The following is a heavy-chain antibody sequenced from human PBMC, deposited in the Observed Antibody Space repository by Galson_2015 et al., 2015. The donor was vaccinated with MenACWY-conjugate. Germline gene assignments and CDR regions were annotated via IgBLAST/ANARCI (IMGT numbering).Heavy chain of an antibody. CDR2: TNSDGSST. Sequence: SLRLSCAASGFTFSSYWLHWVRQAPGKGLVWVSLTNSDGSSTSYADSVKGRFTISRDNAKNTLYLQMNSLRAEDTAVYYCAVYGSSTRCYGASGGYWGQGTLVTVSS. CDR3: AVYGSSTRCYGASGGY. J-gene: IGHJ4*02. V-gene: IGHV3-74*01. CDR1: GFTFSSYW. D-gene: IGHD2-2*01.